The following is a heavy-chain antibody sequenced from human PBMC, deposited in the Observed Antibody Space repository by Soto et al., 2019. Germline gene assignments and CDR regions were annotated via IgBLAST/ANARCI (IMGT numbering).Heavy chain of an antibody. V-gene: IGHV1-69*13. Sequence: GASVKVSCKASGGTFSSYAISWVRQAPGQGLEWMGGIIPIFGTANYAQKFQGRVTITADESTSTAYMELSSLRSEDTAVYYCASWSYIVVVTAIPYYYGMDVWGQGTTVTVSS. CDR2: IIPIFGTA. CDR3: ASWSYIVVVTAIPYYYGMDV. D-gene: IGHD2-21*02. CDR1: GGTFSSYA. J-gene: IGHJ6*02.